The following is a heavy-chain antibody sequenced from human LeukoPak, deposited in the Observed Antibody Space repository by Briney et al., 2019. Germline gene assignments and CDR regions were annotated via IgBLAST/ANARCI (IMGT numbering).Heavy chain of an antibody. CDR2: IIPIFGTA. CDR3: ARGNVKKLIVAFRGFDY. D-gene: IGHD3-22*01. CDR1: GGTFSSYA. V-gene: IGHV1-69*13. Sequence: GASVKVSCKASGGTFSSYAISWVRQAPGQGLEWMGGIIPIFGTANYAQKFQGRVTITADESTSTAYMELSSLRSEDTAVYYCARGNVKKLIVAFRGFDYWGQGTLVTVSS. J-gene: IGHJ4*02.